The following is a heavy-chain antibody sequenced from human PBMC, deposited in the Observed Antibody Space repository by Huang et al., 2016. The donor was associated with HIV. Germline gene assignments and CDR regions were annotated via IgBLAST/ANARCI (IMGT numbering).Heavy chain of an antibody. J-gene: IGHJ1*01. Sequence: QVQLVQSGAEVKKPGASVKVSCKASGYTFTNYAINWVRQAPGQSHEWMGWSRGYKGKTNYAQKVQGRVTMTKDTSTSTAYMELRSLISDDTAVYYCARERYYYDRSGYYTPVEYFHHWGQGTLVTVSS. CDR1: GYTFTNYA. CDR2: SRGYKGKT. D-gene: IGHD3-22*01. V-gene: IGHV1-18*01. CDR3: ARERYYYDRSGYYTPVEYFHH.